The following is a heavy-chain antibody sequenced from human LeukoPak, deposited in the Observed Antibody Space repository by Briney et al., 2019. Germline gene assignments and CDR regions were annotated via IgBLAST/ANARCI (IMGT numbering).Heavy chain of an antibody. V-gene: IGHV3-7*01. J-gene: IGHJ4*02. CDR1: GFTFSDYW. Sequence: GGSLRLSCTASGFTFSDYWMTWVRQAPGKGLEWVANIKQDGSAKYYVDSVKGRFTLSRDNAKNSLYLQMDSLRVEDTATYYCARWRGSTSERSDYWGQGNLVTVSS. D-gene: IGHD2-2*01. CDR2: IKQDGSAK. CDR3: ARWRGSTSERSDY.